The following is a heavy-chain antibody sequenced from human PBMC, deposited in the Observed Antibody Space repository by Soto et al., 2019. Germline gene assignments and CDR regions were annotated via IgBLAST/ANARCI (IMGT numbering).Heavy chain of an antibody. CDR1: GASISGFY. V-gene: IGHV4-4*07. J-gene: IGHJ5*02. CDR3: VRDGTKTLRDWFDP. Sequence: SETLSLTCTVSGASISGFYWSWIRKSAGKGLEWIGRIYATGTTDYNPSLKSRVMMSVDTSKKQFSLKLRSVTAADTAVYYCVRDGTKTLRDWFDPWGQGXSVTVSS. CDR2: IYATGTT. D-gene: IGHD1-1*01.